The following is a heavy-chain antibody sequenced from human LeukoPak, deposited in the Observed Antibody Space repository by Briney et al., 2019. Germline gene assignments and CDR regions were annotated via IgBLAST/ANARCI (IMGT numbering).Heavy chain of an antibody. CDR2: INPNSGGT. V-gene: IGHV1-2*02. Sequence: ASVYVSCKASGYTFTGYYMHWMRQAPAQGLEWMGWINPNSGGTKYAHTVQGRVTMTRDTSISTAYMELSRLRSDDTAVYYCARLSSTIQYYYGMDVWGQGTTVTVSS. CDR3: ARLSSTIQYYYGMDV. J-gene: IGHJ6*02. D-gene: IGHD2-2*01. CDR1: GYTFTGYY.